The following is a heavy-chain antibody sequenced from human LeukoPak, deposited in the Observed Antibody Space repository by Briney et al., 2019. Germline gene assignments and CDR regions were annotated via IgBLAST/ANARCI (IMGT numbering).Heavy chain of an antibody. CDR2: IIPIFGTA. D-gene: IGHD3-16*01. CDR1: GGTFSSYA. V-gene: IGHV1-69*06. J-gene: IGHJ4*02. Sequence: SVKVSCKASGGTFSSYAISWVRQAPGQGLEWMGGIIPIFGTANYAQKFQGRVTITAGKSTSTAYMELSSLRSEDTAVYYCARHYDYVWGGIDYWGQGTLVTVSS. CDR3: ARHYDYVWGGIDY.